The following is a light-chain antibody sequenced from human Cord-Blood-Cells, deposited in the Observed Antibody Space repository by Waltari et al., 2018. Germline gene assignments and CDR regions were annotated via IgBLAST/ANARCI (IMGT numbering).Light chain of an antibody. V-gene: IGLV3-21*04. Sequence: SYVLTQPPSVSVAPGKTARITCGGNKIGSKSVHWYQQKPGPAPVLVIYYDSDRPSGIPARFSGPNSGNTATLTISRVEAGDEADYYCQVWDSSSDHRVFGGGTKLTVL. J-gene: IGLJ3*02. CDR3: QVWDSSSDHRV. CDR2: YDS. CDR1: KIGSKS.